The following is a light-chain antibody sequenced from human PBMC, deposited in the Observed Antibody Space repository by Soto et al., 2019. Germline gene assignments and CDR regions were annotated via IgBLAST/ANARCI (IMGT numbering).Light chain of an antibody. CDR1: SSDVGGYNY. V-gene: IGLV2-14*01. CDR3: SSYTSSGTFVL. J-gene: IGLJ2*01. CDR2: AVT. Sequence: QSALTQPASVSGSPGQSITISCTGTSSDVGGYNYVSWYQQHPGKAPKLMIYAVTDRPSGVSSRFSGSKSGNTASLTISGLQAEDEADYYCSSYTSSGTFVLFGGGTKLTVL.